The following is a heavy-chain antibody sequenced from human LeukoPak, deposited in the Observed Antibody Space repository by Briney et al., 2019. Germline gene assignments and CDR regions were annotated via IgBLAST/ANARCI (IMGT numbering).Heavy chain of an antibody. V-gene: IGHV4-34*01. CDR3: ARTPLRGSYYFDC. CDR2: INHSGST. Sequence: SETLSLTCAVYGGSFRGYYWSWIRQPPGKGLEWIGEINHSGSTNYNPSLKSRVTISVDTSKNQFSLKLSSVTAADTAVYYCARTPLRGSYYFDCWGQGTLVTVPS. CDR1: GGSFRGYY. J-gene: IGHJ4*02. D-gene: IGHD2-15*01.